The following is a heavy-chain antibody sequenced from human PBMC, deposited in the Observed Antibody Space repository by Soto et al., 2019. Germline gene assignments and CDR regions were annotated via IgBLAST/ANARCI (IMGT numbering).Heavy chain of an antibody. CDR3: ARDKDSSGWFNYFDY. CDR1: GFTFSDYY. V-gene: IGHV3-11*06. D-gene: IGHD6-19*01. CDR2: ISSSSYT. Sequence: GGSLRLSCAASGFTFSDYYMSWIRQAPGKGLEWVSYISSSSYTNYADSVKGRFTISRDNAKNSLYLQMNSLRAEDTAVYYCARDKDSSGWFNYFDYWGQGTLVTVSS. J-gene: IGHJ4*02.